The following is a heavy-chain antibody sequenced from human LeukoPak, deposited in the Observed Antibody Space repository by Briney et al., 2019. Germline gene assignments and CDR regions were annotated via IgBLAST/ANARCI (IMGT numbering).Heavy chain of an antibody. CDR3: ARHPKSASLKKRGPPNQLVYMTTVATFDY. D-gene: IGHD4-17*01. J-gene: IGHJ4*02. Sequence: SETLSLTCTVSGGSISSGDYYWSWIRQPPGKGLEWIGYIYYSGSTYYNPSLKSRVTISVDTSKNQFSLKLSSVTAADTAVYYCARHPKSASLKKRGPPNQLVYMTTVATFDYWGQATLVIVSS. CDR2: IYYSGST. CDR1: GGSISSGDYY. V-gene: IGHV4-30-4*08.